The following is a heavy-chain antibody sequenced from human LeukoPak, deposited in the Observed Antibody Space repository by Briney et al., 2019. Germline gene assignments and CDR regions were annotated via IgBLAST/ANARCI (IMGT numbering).Heavy chain of an antibody. V-gene: IGHV4-59*01. Sequence: SETLSLTCTVSGGSISSYYWSWIRQPPGKALEWIGYIYYSGSTNYNPSLKSRVTISVDTSKDQFSLRLTSVTAADTAVCYCARDLRDGYNYYFDFWGQGTLVTVSS. D-gene: IGHD5-24*01. J-gene: IGHJ4*02. CDR1: GGSISSYY. CDR3: ARDLRDGYNYYFDF. CDR2: IYYSGST.